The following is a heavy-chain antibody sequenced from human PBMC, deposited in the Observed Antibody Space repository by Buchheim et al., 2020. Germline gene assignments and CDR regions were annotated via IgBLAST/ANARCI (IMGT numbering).Heavy chain of an antibody. V-gene: IGHV4-4*07. D-gene: IGHD1-26*01. CDR2: IYSTETTT. CDR3: ARGSGSYRVSFES. J-gene: IGHJ4*02. CDR1: GGSISSYY. Sequence: QVQLQESGPGLVKPSETLSLTCTVSGGSISSYYWTWIRQPAGKGLEWIGRIYSTETTTNYNPSLKGRVTMSRDTSKNQLSLELTSVTASDTATYYCARGSGSYRVSFESWGQG.